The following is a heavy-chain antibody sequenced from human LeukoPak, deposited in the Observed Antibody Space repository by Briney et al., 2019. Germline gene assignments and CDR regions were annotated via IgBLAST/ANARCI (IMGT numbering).Heavy chain of an antibody. Sequence: SETLSLTCAVSGGSIGSHYWSWIRQPPGKGLEWIGFIYYSGTTKYNPSLKSRVTISADTSKNQFSLKLSSVTAADTAVYYCARQADDSSPSLVYFDYWGQGTLVTVSS. D-gene: IGHD6-6*01. CDR1: GGSIGSHY. J-gene: IGHJ4*02. CDR3: ARQADDSSPSLVYFDY. CDR2: IYYSGTT. V-gene: IGHV4-59*08.